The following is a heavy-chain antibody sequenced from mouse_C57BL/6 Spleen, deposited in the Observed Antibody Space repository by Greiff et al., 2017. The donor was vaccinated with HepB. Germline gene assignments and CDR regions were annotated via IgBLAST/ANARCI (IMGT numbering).Heavy chain of an antibody. D-gene: IGHD4-1*01. CDR1: GFTFSSYG. Sequence: EVQVVESGGDLVKPGGSLKLSCAASGFTFSSYGMSWVRQTPDKRLEWVATISSGGSYTYYPDSVKGRFTISRDNAKNTLYLQMSSLKSEDTAMYYCARQGTGPYYAMDYWGQGTSVTVSS. CDR2: ISSGGSYT. CDR3: ARQGTGPYYAMDY. V-gene: IGHV5-6*01. J-gene: IGHJ4*01.